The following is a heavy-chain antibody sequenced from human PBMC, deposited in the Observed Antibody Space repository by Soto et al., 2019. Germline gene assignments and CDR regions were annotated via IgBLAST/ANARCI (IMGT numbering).Heavy chain of an antibody. CDR2: IYYSGST. J-gene: IGHJ4*02. CDR3: ARDGTSR. V-gene: IGHV4-30-4*01. CDR1: GDSITSTDYY. Sequence: QVQLQESGPGLVKPSQTLSLTCTVSGDSITSTDYYWGWIRQPPGKGLEWIGYIYYSGSTYYNPSLASRVSISVDTSKNQFSLKLSSVTAADTAVYYCARDGTSRWGQGTLVTVSS.